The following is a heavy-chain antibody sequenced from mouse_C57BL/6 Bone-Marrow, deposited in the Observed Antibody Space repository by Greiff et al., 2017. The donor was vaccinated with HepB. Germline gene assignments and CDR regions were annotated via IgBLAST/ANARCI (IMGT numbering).Heavy chain of an antibody. CDR2: ISYSGST. D-gene: IGHD1-1*01. CDR1: GYSITSGYD. V-gene: IGHV3-1*01. CDR3: ARGYYGLAWFAY. Sequence: EVKLMESGPGMVKPSQSLSLTCTVTGYSITSGYDWHWIRHFPGNKLEWMGYISYSGSTNYNPSLKSRISITHDTSKNHFFLKLNSVTTEDTATYYCARGYYGLAWFAYWGQGTLVTVSA. J-gene: IGHJ3*01.